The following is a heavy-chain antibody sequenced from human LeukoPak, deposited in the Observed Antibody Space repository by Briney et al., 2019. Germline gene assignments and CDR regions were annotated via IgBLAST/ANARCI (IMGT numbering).Heavy chain of an antibody. CDR1: GFTFSSYA. Sequence: GGSLRLSCAASGFTFSSYAMSWVRQAPGKGLEWVSGVRSSGDSTYYADSVKGRFTVSRDSSKNTLYLQMNSLRAEDTAVYYCAREGGLVAGSVTRHFDLWGRGTLVTVSS. J-gene: IGHJ2*01. V-gene: IGHV3-23*01. CDR2: VRSSGDST. D-gene: IGHD3-10*01. CDR3: AREGGLVAGSVTRHFDL.